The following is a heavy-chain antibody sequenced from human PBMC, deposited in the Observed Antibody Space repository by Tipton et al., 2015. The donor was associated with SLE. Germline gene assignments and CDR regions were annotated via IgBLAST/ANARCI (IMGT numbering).Heavy chain of an antibody. D-gene: IGHD6-13*01. CDR1: GFTFSSYA. CDR2: ISGSAGST. Sequence: SLRLSCAASGFTFSSYAMSWVRQAPGKGLEWVSSISGSAGSTYYADSVKGRFPISRDNSRNTLYLEMSSLRTEDTAVYYCARRSAPGSGAVTDYMDVWGKGTTVTVSS. CDR3: ARRSAPGSGAVTDYMDV. V-gene: IGHV3-23*01. J-gene: IGHJ6*03.